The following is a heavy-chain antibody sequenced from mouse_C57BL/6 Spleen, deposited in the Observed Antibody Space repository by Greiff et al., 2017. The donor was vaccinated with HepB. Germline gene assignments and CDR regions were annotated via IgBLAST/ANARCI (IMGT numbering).Heavy chain of an antibody. Sequence: DVQLQESGPGLVKPSQSLSLTCSVTGYSITSGYYWNWIRQFPGNKLEWMGYISYDGSNNYNPSLKNRISITRDTSKNQFFLKLNSVTTEDTATYYCASPPIYWGQGTLVTVSA. CDR1: GYSITSGYY. CDR3: ASPPIY. D-gene: IGHD6-5*01. CDR2: ISYDGSN. V-gene: IGHV3-6*01. J-gene: IGHJ3*01.